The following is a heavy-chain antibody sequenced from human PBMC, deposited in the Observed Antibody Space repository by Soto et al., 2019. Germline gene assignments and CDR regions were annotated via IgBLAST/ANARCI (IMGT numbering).Heavy chain of an antibody. J-gene: IGHJ5*02. CDR1: GFSVSDNY. CDR3: ATDPGYGRGVSFDP. V-gene: IGHV3-66*01. CDR2: IYSSGDT. D-gene: IGHD3-9*01. Sequence: EVQLVESGGGLVQPGGSLRLSCAASGFSVSDNYMSWVRQAPGKGLEWISVIYSSGDTYYADSVKGRLTISRDNSRNTLYLQINDLRVEDTAIYYCATDPGYGRGVSFDPWGQGITVTVSS.